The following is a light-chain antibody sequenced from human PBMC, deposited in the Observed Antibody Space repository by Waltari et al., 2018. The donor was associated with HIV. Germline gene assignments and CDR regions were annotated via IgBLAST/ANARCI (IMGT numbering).Light chain of an antibody. J-gene: IGLJ1*01. CDR3: SSYTSSSTYV. CDR2: DVT. V-gene: IGLV2-14*01. Sequence: QSALTQPASVSGSPGQSITISCTGTSSDIGGYNHVSWYQQHPGQVPKLILYDVTIRPSGVSYRFSGSKSGNTASLTISGLQAEDEADYYCSSYTSSSTYVFGTGTKVTVL. CDR1: SSDIGGYNH.